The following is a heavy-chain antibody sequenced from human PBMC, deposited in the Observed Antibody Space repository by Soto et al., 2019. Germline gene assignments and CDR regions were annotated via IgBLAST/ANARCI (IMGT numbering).Heavy chain of an antibody. CDR1: GYTFTNYW. CDR2: IYPSDSDT. D-gene: IGHD6-13*01. V-gene: IGHV5-51*01. Sequence: GESLKISCKNSGYTFTNYWIGWVRQMPGKGLEWMGIIYPSDSDTRYSPSFQGQVTISADKSISTAYLQWSSLKASDSAMYYCARQSTFSSGWFHPFFDNWGQGTLVTVSS. J-gene: IGHJ4*02. CDR3: ARQSTFSSGWFHPFFDN.